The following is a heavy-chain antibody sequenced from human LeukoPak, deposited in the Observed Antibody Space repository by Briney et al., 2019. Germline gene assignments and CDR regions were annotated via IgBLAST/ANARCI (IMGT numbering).Heavy chain of an antibody. Sequence: GGSLRLSCAASGFTFSSYWMSWVRQAPGKGLEWVANIKQDGSEKYYVDSVKGRFTISGDNAKNSLYLQMNSLRAEDTAVYYCARALKGGWFDPWGQGTLVTVSS. CDR2: IKQDGSEK. J-gene: IGHJ5*02. D-gene: IGHD1-26*01. CDR1: GFTFSSYW. CDR3: ARALKGGWFDP. V-gene: IGHV3-7*01.